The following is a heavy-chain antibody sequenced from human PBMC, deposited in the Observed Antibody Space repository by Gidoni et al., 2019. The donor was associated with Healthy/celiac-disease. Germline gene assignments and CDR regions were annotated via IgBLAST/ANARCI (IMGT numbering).Heavy chain of an antibody. D-gene: IGHD7-27*01. Sequence: EVQPLESGGGLVQPGGSLRLSWAASGFTFSSYAMSWVRPAPWKGLEWVSAISGSGGSTYYADSVKGRFTISRDNSKNTLYLQMNSLRAEDTAVYYCAGANWGKSQLDYWGQGTLVTVSS. CDR3: AGANWGKSQLDY. CDR1: GFTFSSYA. CDR2: ISGSGGST. J-gene: IGHJ4*02. V-gene: IGHV3-23*01.